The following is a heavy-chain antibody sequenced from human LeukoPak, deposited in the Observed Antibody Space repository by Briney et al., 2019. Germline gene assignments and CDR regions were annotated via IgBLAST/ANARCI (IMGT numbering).Heavy chain of an antibody. D-gene: IGHD5-18*01. CDR1: GLTFNGYA. J-gene: IGHJ1*01. CDR2: ISYEGSNK. Sequence: GGSLRLSCAASGLTFNGYAMHWVRQGPGKGVEWVSGISYEGSNKYYTDSAKGPLTIYRANSKNPPYLQMHSLRAEDTPVSYRARGRGKAMAPSSSAYWGQGTLATVSS. CDR3: ARGRGKAMAPSSSAY. V-gene: IGHV3-30*04.